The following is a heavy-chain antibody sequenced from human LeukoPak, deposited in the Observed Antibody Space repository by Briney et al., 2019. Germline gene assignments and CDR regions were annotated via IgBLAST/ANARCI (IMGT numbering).Heavy chain of an antibody. CDR3: AKGPGYSSRLYYFDY. J-gene: IGHJ4*02. CDR2: ISGSGGST. D-gene: IGHD6-13*01. Sequence: GGSLRLSCAASGFTFSSYAMSWVRQAPGKGLEWVSAISGSGGSTYYADSVKGRFTISRDNSKNTLYLQMNSLRAEDTAVYYCAKGPGYSSRLYYFDYWGQGTLVTVSS. CDR1: GFTFSSYA. V-gene: IGHV3-23*01.